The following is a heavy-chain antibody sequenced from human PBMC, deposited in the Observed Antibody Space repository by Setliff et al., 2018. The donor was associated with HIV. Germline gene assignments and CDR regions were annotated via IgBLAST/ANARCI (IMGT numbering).Heavy chain of an antibody. Sequence: LSLTCAVYGGSFSGYYWSWIRQAPGKGLEWEAVISYDGSNKYYADSVKGRFTISRDNSKNTLYLQMNSLRPEDTAVYYCSSSSSDSDFDYWGQGTLVTVSS. CDR2: ISYDGSNK. CDR3: SSSSSDSDFDY. J-gene: IGHJ4*02. D-gene: IGHD6-6*01. V-gene: IGHV3-30*03. CDR1: GGSFSGYY.